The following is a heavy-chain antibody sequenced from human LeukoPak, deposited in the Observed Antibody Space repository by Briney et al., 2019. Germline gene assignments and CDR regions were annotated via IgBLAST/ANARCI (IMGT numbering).Heavy chain of an antibody. CDR3: ARVLWFGELPPAGRLYYFDY. CDR1: GYSISSGYY. CDR2: IYHSGST. V-gene: IGHV4-38-2*01. J-gene: IGHJ4*02. Sequence: PSETLSLTCAVSGYSISSGYYWGWTRPPPGTGLEWIESIYHSGSTYYNPSLKSRVTISVDTSKNQFSLKLSSVTAADTAVYYCARVLWFGELPPAGRLYYFDYWGQGTLVTVSS. D-gene: IGHD3-10*01.